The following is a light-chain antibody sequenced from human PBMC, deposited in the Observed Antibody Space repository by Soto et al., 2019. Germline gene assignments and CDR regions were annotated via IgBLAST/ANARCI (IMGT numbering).Light chain of an antibody. Sequence: DIVMTQSPLSLPVTPGEPASISCRSSQSLLHSNGYNYLDWYLQKPGQSPQLLIYLGSNRASGVPGRFSGSGSGTDFTLKISRVEAEDVGVYYCMQALQTTFTFGPGTKVDIK. CDR2: LGS. CDR1: QSLLHSNGYNY. J-gene: IGKJ3*01. V-gene: IGKV2-28*01. CDR3: MQALQTTFT.